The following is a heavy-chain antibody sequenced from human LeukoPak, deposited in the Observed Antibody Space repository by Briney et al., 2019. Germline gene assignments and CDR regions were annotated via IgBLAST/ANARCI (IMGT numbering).Heavy chain of an antibody. Sequence: GASVKVSCKASGYTFTSYGISWVRQAPGQGLEWMGWISAYNGNTNYAQKFQGRVTMTTDTSTSTAYMELRSLRSDDTAVYYCARGPLLRSLYYYYMDVWGKGTTVTVSS. D-gene: IGHD4-17*01. CDR3: ARGPLLRSLYYYYMDV. J-gene: IGHJ6*03. CDR1: GYTFTSYG. V-gene: IGHV1-18*01. CDR2: ISAYNGNT.